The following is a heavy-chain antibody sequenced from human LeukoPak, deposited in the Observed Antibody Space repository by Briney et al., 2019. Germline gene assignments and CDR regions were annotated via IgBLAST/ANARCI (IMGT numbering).Heavy chain of an antibody. D-gene: IGHD6-19*01. V-gene: IGHV1-24*01. CDR2: FDPDDGET. CDR3: ATDLVSGSGWLLDY. J-gene: IGHJ4*02. CDR1: GYTLTELS. Sequence: ASVKVSCKVSGYTLTELSMHWVRQAPGKGLEWMGGFDPDDGETIYAQKFQGRVTMTEDTSTDTAYMELSSLRSEDTAVYYCATDLVSGSGWLLDYWGQGTLVTVSS.